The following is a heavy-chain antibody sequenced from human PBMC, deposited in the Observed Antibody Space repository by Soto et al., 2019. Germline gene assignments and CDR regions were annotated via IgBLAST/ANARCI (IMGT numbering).Heavy chain of an antibody. J-gene: IGHJ6*03. CDR3: ARDRAFCSGTNCRRGSIYYYYMDV. D-gene: IGHD2-2*01. CDR1: GFTFSGHW. V-gene: IGHV3-7*01. Sequence: EVHLVESGGGLVQPGGSLRLSCAASGFTFSGHWMSWVRQAPGKGLEWVAHIKQDGSETFYVGSVKGRFTISRDNAKNSLDLQMNSLRAEDTALYYCARDRAFCSGTNCRRGSIYYYYMDVWGNGTTVTVS. CDR2: IKQDGSET.